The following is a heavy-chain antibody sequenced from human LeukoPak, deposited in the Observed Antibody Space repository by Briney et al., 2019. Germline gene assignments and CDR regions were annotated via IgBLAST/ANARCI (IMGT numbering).Heavy chain of an antibody. D-gene: IGHD5-18*01. CDR3: ARGYNYGDY. J-gene: IGHJ4*02. V-gene: IGHV1-69*05. CDR2: IIPIFGTA. CDR1: GGTFSSYA. Sequence: GASVKVSCKASGGTFSSYAISWVRQAPGQGLEWMGGIIPIFGTANYAQKFQGRVTMTRDTSTSTVYMGLSSLRSEDTAVYYCARGYNYGDYWGQGTLVTVSS.